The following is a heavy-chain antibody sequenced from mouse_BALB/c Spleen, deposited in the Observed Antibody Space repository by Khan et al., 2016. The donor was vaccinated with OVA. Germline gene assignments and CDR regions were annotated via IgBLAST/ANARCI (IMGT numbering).Heavy chain of an antibody. V-gene: IGHV2-9*02. Sequence: QVQLKESGPGLVAPSQSLSITCTVSGFSLTSYSIHWVRQPPGKGLEWLGIIWADGNTNYNSALMSGLSISKDNSKSQVFLKMNSLQTDDTAMYYGARRDDGYPEWYFDVWGAGTTVTVSS. CDR3: ARRDDGYPEWYFDV. CDR2: IWADGNT. J-gene: IGHJ1*01. CDR1: GFSLTSYS. D-gene: IGHD2-3*01.